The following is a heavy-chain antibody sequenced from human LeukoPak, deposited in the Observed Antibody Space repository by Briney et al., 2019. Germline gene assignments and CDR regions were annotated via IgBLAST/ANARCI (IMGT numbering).Heavy chain of an antibody. Sequence: SETLSLTCAVYGGSFSGYYWSWIRQPPGKGLEWIGEINHSGSTNYNPSLKSRVAISVDTSKNQFSLKLSSVTAADTAVYYCARGLSDYYFDYWGQGTLVTVSS. CDR3: ARGLSDYYFDY. V-gene: IGHV4-34*01. J-gene: IGHJ4*02. D-gene: IGHD2/OR15-2a*01. CDR1: GGSFSGYY. CDR2: INHSGST.